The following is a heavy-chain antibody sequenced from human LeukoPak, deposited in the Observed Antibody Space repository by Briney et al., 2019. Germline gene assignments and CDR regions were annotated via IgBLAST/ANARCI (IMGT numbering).Heavy chain of an antibody. D-gene: IGHD2-2*01. J-gene: IGHJ4*02. CDR3: ARDSCSSTSCFSIDDY. Sequence: ASVKVSCKASGYTFIAYYMHWVRQAPGQGLEWMGWINPNSGGTNYAQKFQGRVTMTRDTSISTVYMELSRLRSDDTAVYYCARDSCSSTSCFSIDDYWGQGTLVTVSS. V-gene: IGHV1-2*02. CDR2: INPNSGGT. CDR1: GYTFIAYY.